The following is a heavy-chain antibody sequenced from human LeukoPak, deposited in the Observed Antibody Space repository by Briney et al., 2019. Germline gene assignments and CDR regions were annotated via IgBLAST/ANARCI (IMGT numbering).Heavy chain of an antibody. CDR3: AKDRRVLLWFRELWSAFDI. J-gene: IGHJ3*02. Sequence: GGSLRLSCAASGFTLSSYAMSWVRQAPEKGLEWVSAISCSGGSTYYADSVKGRFTIYNANSKNTLYLQMNSLRAEDTAVYYCAKDRRVLLWFRELWSAFDIWGQGTMVTVSS. V-gene: IGHV3-23*01. CDR1: GFTLSSYA. D-gene: IGHD3-10*01. CDR2: ISCSGGST.